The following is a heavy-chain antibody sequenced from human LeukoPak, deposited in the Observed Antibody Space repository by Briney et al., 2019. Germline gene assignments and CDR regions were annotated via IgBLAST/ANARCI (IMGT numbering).Heavy chain of an antibody. Sequence: SETLSPTCAVYGGSFSGYYWSWIRQPPGKGLEWIGEINHSGSTNYNPSLKSRVTISVDTSKNQFSLKPSSVTAADTAVYYCARSGYSSSWYVRGWFDPWGQGTLVTVSS. CDR2: INHSGST. D-gene: IGHD6-13*01. CDR1: GGSFSGYY. J-gene: IGHJ5*02. V-gene: IGHV4-34*01. CDR3: ARSGYSSSWYVRGWFDP.